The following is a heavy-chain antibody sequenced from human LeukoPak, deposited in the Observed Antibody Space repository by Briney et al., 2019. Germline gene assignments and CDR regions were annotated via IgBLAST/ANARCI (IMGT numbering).Heavy chain of an antibody. V-gene: IGHV3-23*01. D-gene: IGHD5-12*01. J-gene: IGHJ4*02. CDR3: AKDQTLLRGWRGYSGYESDY. CDR2: ISGSGGST. CDR1: GFTFSSYA. Sequence: PGGSLRLSCAASGFTFSSYAMSWVRQAPGKGLEWVSAISGSGGSTYYADSVKGRFTISGDNSKNTLYLQMNSLRAEDTAVYYCAKDQTLLRGWRGYSGYESDYWGQGTLVTVSS.